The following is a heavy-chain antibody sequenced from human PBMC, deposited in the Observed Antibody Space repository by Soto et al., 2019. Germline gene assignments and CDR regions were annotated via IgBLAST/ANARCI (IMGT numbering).Heavy chain of an antibody. Sequence: ASVKVSCKASGYTFTSYGISWVRQAPGQGLEWMGWISAYNGNTNYAQKPQGRVTMTTDTSTSTAYMELRSLRSDDTAVYYCARVGSRTIVVVVAAIETGWFDPWGQGTLVTVSS. CDR3: ARVGSRTIVVVVAAIETGWFDP. D-gene: IGHD2-15*01. V-gene: IGHV1-18*01. J-gene: IGHJ5*02. CDR2: ISAYNGNT. CDR1: GYTFTSYG.